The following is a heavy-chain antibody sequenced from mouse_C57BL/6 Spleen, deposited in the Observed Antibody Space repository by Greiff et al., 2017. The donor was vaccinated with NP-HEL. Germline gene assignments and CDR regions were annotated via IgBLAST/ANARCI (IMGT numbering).Heavy chain of an antibody. V-gene: IGHV1-69*01. CDR2: IDPSDGYT. J-gene: IGHJ4*01. Sequence: QVQLQQSGAELVMPGASVKLSCKASGYTFTSYWMHWVKQRPGQGLEWIGEIDPSDGYTNYNQKFKGKSTLTVDKSSSTAYMQLSSLISEDSAVYYCAIETGAMDYWGQGTSVTVSS. CDR3: AIETGAMDY. CDR1: GYTFTSYW.